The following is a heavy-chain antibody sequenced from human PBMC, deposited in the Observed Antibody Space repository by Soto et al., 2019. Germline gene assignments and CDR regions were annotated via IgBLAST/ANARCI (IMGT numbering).Heavy chain of an antibody. V-gene: IGHV4-4*02. Sequence: PSETLSLTCAVSGGSISSSNWWSWVRQPPGKGLEWIGEIYHSGGTNYNPSLKSRVTISVDKSKNQFSLKLSSVTAADTAVYYCAGGYSYGYDYYYYGMDVWGQGTTVTVS. D-gene: IGHD5-18*01. CDR2: IYHSGGT. CDR1: GGSISSSNW. CDR3: AGGYSYGYDYYYYGMDV. J-gene: IGHJ6*02.